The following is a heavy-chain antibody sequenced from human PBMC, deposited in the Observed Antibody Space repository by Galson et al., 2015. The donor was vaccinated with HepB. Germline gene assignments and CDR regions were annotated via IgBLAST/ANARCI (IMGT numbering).Heavy chain of an antibody. Sequence: ETLSLTCTVSGGSISSRNYYWSWIRQPPGKGLEWMGSINYSGKTYYKPSLKSRITISVDTSRDQFSLEVRSVTAADTAVYFCTREEDSSSSHWGQGTLVPVSS. CDR2: INYSGKT. V-gene: IGHV4-39*02. CDR3: TREEDSSSSH. J-gene: IGHJ4*02. D-gene: IGHD3-22*01. CDR1: GGSISSRNYY.